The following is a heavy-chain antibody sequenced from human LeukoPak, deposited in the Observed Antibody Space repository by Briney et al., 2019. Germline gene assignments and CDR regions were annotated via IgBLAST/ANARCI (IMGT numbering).Heavy chain of an antibody. CDR1: GFTFSSYW. CDR2: INHSGST. CDR3: GSLHQVRGLTVFDH. J-gene: IGHJ4*02. V-gene: IGHV4-34*01. D-gene: IGHD3-10*01. Sequence: GSLRLSCAASGFTFSSYWMSWIRQPPGKGLEWIGEINHSGSTNYNPSLKSRATISVDTSKNQFSLNLRSVTAADTAVYYCGSLHQVRGLTVFDHWGQGSLVTVSS.